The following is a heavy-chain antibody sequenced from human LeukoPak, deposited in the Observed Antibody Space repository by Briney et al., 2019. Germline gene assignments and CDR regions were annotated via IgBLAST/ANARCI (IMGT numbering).Heavy chain of an antibody. V-gene: IGHV1-46*02. CDR1: PYTFNKYY. CDR3: ARDSVELERRNWFDP. D-gene: IGHD1-1*01. CDR2: INPSGRSA. Sequence: GASVKVSCKASPYTFNKYYIHWVRQAPGQGLEWMGVINPSGRSASYAQRFQGRVTMTRDTSASTVYMDLSSLTSDDTAVYYCARDSVELERRNWFDPWGQGTLVTVSS. J-gene: IGHJ5*02.